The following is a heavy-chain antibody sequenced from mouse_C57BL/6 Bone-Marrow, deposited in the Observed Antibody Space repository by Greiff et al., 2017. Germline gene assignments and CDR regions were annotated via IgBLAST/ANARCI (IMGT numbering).Heavy chain of an antibody. CDR3: AANWDWYFDV. CDR2: INPYNGGT. V-gene: IGHV1-19*01. D-gene: IGHD4-1*01. J-gene: IGHJ1*03. CDR1: GYTFTDYY. Sequence: EVQLQQSGPVLVKPGASVKMSCKASGYTFTDYYMNWVKQSHGKSLEWIGVINPYNGGTSYNQKFKGKATLTVDKSSSTADMELNSLTSEDSAFYYCAANWDWYFDVWGTGTTVTVSS.